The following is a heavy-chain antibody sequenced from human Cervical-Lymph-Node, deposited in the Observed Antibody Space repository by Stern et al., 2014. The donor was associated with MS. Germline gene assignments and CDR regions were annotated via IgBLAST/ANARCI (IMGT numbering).Heavy chain of an antibody. CDR2: ISFDGFNR. V-gene: IGHV3-30*06. Sequence: VQLVESGGTLVQPGRSLTLSCAVSGFSLSSSGIHWVRQAPGTGLEWVAFISFDGFNRYYVDAVKGRFTVSRDTSKNTVHLQMNNLRVEDTAVYYCARDGPSKTMALPDYWGQGTLVSVSS. CDR3: ARDGPSKTMALPDY. J-gene: IGHJ4*02. CDR1: GFSLSSSG. D-gene: IGHD5-24*01.